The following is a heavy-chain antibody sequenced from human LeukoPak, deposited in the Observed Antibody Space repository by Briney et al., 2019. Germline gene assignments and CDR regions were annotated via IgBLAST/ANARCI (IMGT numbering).Heavy chain of an antibody. CDR3: AREGLREYYYYYMDV. CDR1: GFTFDDYG. V-gene: IGHV3-20*04. CDR2: INWNVGST. J-gene: IGHJ6*03. Sequence: SVGSLRLSCAASGFTFDDYGLSWVRQAPGKGLEWGSGINWNVGSTGYADSVKGRFTISRDNAKNSLYLQMNSLRAEDTALYYCAREGLREYYYYYMDVWGKGTTVTVSS. D-gene: IGHD4-17*01.